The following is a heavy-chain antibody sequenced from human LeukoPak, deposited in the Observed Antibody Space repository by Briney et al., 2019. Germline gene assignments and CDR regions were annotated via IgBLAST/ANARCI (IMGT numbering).Heavy chain of an antibody. CDR1: GFTFSNYW. CDR2: INSDGSTT. Sequence: GGSLRLSCAASGFTFSNYWMHWVRQAPGKGLVWVSRINSDGSTTNYADSVKGRFTISRDNAKNSLYLQMNSLRAEDTAVYYCARDRPSIAAAGDWFDPWGQGTLVTVSS. D-gene: IGHD6-13*01. CDR3: ARDRPSIAAAGDWFDP. V-gene: IGHV3-74*01. J-gene: IGHJ5*02.